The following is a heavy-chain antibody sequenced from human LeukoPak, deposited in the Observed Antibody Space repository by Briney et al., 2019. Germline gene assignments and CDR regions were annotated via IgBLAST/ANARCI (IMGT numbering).Heavy chain of an antibody. V-gene: IGHV3-30-3*01. CDR2: ISYDGSNK. D-gene: IGHD3-3*01. Sequence: KSGGSLRLSCSASGFTFSSYAMHWVRQAPGKGLEWVAVISYDGSNKYYADSVKGRFTISRDNSKNTLYLQMNSLRAEDTAVYYCARDFGQHYDFWSGYSPGYYYYGMDVWGQGTTVTVSS. CDR1: GFTFSSYA. CDR3: ARDFGQHYDFWSGYSPGYYYYGMDV. J-gene: IGHJ6*02.